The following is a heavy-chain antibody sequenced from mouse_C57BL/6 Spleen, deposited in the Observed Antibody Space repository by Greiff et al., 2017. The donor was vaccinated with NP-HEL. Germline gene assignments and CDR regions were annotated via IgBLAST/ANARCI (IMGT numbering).Heavy chain of an antibody. CDR1: GYTFTDYN. V-gene: IGHV1-18*01. J-gene: IGHJ1*03. Sequence: VQLKESGPELVKPGASVKIPCKASGYTFTDYNMDWVKQSHGKSLEWIGDINPNNGGTIYNQKFKGKATLTVDKSSSTAYMELRSLTSEDTAVYYCATYHGGYFDVWGTGTTVTVSS. CDR2: INPNNGGT. CDR3: ATYHGGYFDV.